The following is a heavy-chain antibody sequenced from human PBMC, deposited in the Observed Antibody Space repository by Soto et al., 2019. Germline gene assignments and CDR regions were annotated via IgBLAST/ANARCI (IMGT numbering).Heavy chain of an antibody. CDR2: IYSGGST. D-gene: IGHD4-17*01. CDR3: ALAFGYGDKAVDAFDI. CDR1: GFTVSSNY. Sequence: EVQLVESGGGLIQPGGSLRLSCAASGFTVSSNYMSWVRQAPGKGLEWVSVIYSGGSTYYADSVKGRFTISRDNSKNTLYLQMNSLRAEDTAVYYCALAFGYGDKAVDAFDIWGQGTMVTVSS. V-gene: IGHV3-53*01. J-gene: IGHJ3*02.